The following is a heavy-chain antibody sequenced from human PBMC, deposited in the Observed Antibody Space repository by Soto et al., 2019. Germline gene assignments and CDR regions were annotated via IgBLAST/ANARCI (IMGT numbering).Heavy chain of an antibody. Sequence: PGESLKISCQGSKYTFSIYWIGWVRQMPGKGLEWMGIIYPGDSDARYSPSFQGHVTISADNSISTAYLQWSSLKASDTAMYYCARPDASLDTAMADWGQGTLVTVSS. CDR1: KYTFSIYW. J-gene: IGHJ4*02. D-gene: IGHD5-18*01. CDR3: ARPDASLDTAMAD. CDR2: IYPGDSDA. V-gene: IGHV5-51*01.